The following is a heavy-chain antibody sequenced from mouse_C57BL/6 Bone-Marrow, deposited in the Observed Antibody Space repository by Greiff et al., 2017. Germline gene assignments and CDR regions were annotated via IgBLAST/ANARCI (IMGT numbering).Heavy chain of an antibody. J-gene: IGHJ4*01. CDR1: GFTFSDYG. D-gene: IGHD4-1*01. CDR3: ANLGAMDY. CDR2: ISRGSSTI. V-gene: IGHV5-17*01. Sequence: EVQLVESGGGLVKPGGSLKLSCAASGFTFSDYGMHWVRQAPEKGLEWVAYISRGSSTIYYADTVKGRFTISRDNAKNTLFLQMTSLRSEDTAMYYCANLGAMDYGGQGTSVTVSS.